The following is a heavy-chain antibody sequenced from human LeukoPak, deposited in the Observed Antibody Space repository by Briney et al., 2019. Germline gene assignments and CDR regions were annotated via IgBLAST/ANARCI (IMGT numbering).Heavy chain of an antibody. J-gene: IGHJ5*02. CDR2: INPNSGGT. CDR1: GYTFTGYY. D-gene: IGHD5-12*01. Sequence: ASVKVPCKASGYTFTGYYMHWVRQAPGQGLEWMGWINPNSGGTNYAQKFQGRVTMTRDTSISTAYMELSRLRSDDTAVYYCARYGGYDLWWFDPWGQGTLVTVSS. V-gene: IGHV1-2*02. CDR3: ARYGGYDLWWFDP.